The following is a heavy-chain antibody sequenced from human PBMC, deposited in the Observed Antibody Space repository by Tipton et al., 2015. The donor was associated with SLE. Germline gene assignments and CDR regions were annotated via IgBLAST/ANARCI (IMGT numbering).Heavy chain of an antibody. Sequence: TLSLTCTVSGGSISSYYWSWIRQPPGKGLEWIGYIYYSGSTNYNPSLKSRVTISVDTSKNQFSLKLSSVTAADTAVYYCAGDYYDSSGLFDYWGQGTPVTVSS. D-gene: IGHD3-22*01. CDR2: IYYSGST. CDR1: GGSISSYY. V-gene: IGHV4-59*08. CDR3: AGDYYDSSGLFDY. J-gene: IGHJ4*02.